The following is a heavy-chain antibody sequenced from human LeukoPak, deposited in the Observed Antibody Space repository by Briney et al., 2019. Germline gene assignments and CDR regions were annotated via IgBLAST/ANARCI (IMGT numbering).Heavy chain of an antibody. CDR2: INPNSGGT. CDR1: GYTFTGHY. J-gene: IGHJ6*02. CDR3: ARVRNYFSYYYGMDV. V-gene: IGHV1-2*02. D-gene: IGHD4-11*01. Sequence: WASVKVSCKASGYTFTGHYMHWVRQAPGQGLEWMGWINPNSGGTNYAQKFQGRVTMTRDTSISTAYMELSRLRSDDTAVYYCARVRNYFSYYYGMDVWGQGTTVTVSS.